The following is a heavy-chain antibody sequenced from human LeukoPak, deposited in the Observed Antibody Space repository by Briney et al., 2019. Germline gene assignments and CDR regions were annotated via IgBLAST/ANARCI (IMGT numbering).Heavy chain of an antibody. J-gene: IGHJ3*02. CDR2: ISGSGGST. Sequence: GGSLRLSCAASGLTFSSYAMSWVRQAPGKGLEWVSAISGSGGSTYYADSVKGRFTISRDNSKNTLYLQMNSLRAEDTAVYYCAKDRGVGDIVVVPAEAFDIWGQGTMVTVSS. CDR3: AKDRGVGDIVVVPAEAFDI. V-gene: IGHV3-23*01. CDR1: GLTFSSYA. D-gene: IGHD2-2*01.